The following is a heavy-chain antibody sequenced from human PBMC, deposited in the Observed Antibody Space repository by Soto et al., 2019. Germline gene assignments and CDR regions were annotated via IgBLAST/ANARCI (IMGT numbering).Heavy chain of an antibody. CDR3: ARDRGAAAYWFDP. V-gene: IGHV4-31*03. CDR2: IYYSGST. D-gene: IGHD6-13*01. CDR1: GGSISSGVYY. Sequence: SETLSRTCTVSGGSISSGVYYWIWIRQHPGKVLEWIGYIYYSGSTYYNPSLKSRVTISVDTSKNQFSLKLSSVTAADTAVYYCARDRGAAAYWFDPWGQGTLVTVSS. J-gene: IGHJ5*02.